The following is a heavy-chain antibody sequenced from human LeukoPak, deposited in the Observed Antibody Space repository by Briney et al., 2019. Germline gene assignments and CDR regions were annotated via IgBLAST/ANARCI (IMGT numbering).Heavy chain of an antibody. CDR1: GFTFSSYA. D-gene: IGHD6-13*01. CDR2: ISSNGGST. V-gene: IGHV3-64D*09. J-gene: IGHJ6*02. Sequence: GGSLRLSCAAPGFTFSSYAMHWVRQAPGKGLEYVSAISSNGGSTYYADSVKGRFTISRDNSKNTLYLQMSSLRAEDTAVYYCVNIAAAGYYYGMDVWGQGTTVTVSS. CDR3: VNIAAAGYYYGMDV.